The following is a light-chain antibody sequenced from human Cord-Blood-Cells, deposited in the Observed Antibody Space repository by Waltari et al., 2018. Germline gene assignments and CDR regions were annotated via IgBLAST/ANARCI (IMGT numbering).Light chain of an antibody. CDR3: SSYTSSSTLV. Sequence: QSALTQPASVSGSPGQSITIPCTGTSSDVGGYNYVYWYQQHPGKAPKLMIYEVSNRPSGGSNPVSCSKTGSTASLTICGPQAEDEADYYGSSYTSSSTLVFGGGTKLTVL. CDR2: EVS. CDR1: SSDVGGYNY. J-gene: IGLJ3*02. V-gene: IGLV2-14*01.